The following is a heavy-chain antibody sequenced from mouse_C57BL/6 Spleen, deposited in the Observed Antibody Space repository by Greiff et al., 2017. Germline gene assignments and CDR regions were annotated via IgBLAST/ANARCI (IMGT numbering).Heavy chain of an antibody. CDR1: GYAFSSSW. V-gene: IGHV1-82*01. D-gene: IGHD2-1*01. CDR2: LYPGDGDT. Sequence: QVQLQQSGPELVKPGASVKISCKASGYAFSSSWMNWVKQRPGKGLEWIGRLYPGDGDTNYNGKFKGKATLTADKSSSTAYMQLSSLTSEDSAVYFCANYYGNSFAYWGQGTLVTVSA. J-gene: IGHJ3*01. CDR3: ANYYGNSFAY.